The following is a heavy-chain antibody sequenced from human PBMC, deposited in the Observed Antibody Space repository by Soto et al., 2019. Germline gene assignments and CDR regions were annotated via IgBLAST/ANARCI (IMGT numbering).Heavy chain of an antibody. J-gene: IGHJ6*02. CDR1: GYTFTSYY. D-gene: IGHD5-18*01. V-gene: IGHV1-46*04. CDR3: ASGYEFYGMDV. Sequence: GASVKVSCKASGYTFTSYYMHWVRQAPGQGLEWMGMINPSDGSTYYAQKLQGRVTMTRDTSTSTVYMDLSSLRSEDTAVYYCASGYEFYGMDVWGQGTTVTVSS. CDR2: INPSDGST.